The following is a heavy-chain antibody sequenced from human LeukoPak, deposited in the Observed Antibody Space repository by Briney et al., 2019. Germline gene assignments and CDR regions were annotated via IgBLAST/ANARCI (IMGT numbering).Heavy chain of an antibody. CDR3: TTELTTVTTDRIDP. V-gene: IGHV3-15*01. Sequence: GGSLRLSCAASGFTFSNAWMSWVRQAPGKGLEWVGRIKSKTDGGTTDYAAPVKGRFTISRDDSKNTLYLQMNSLKTEDTAVYYCTTELTTVTTDRIDPWGQGTLVTVSS. CDR2: IKSKTDGGTT. D-gene: IGHD4-17*01. CDR1: GFTFSNAW. J-gene: IGHJ5*02.